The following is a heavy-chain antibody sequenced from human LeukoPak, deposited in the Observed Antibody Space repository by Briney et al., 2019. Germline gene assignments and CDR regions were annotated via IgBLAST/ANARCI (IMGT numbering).Heavy chain of an antibody. Sequence: GGSLRLSCAASGFTFSSYAMSWVRQAPGKGLEWVSAISGSGGSTYYADSVKGWFTISRDNSKNTLYLQMNSLRAEDTAVYYCAKDLDYGDYIDYWGQGTLVTVSS. D-gene: IGHD4-17*01. J-gene: IGHJ4*02. V-gene: IGHV3-23*01. CDR2: ISGSGGST. CDR1: GFTFSSYA. CDR3: AKDLDYGDYIDY.